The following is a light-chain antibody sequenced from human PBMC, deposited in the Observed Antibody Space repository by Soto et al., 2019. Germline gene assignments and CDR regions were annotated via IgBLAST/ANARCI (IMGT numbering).Light chain of an antibody. CDR1: QDIKNY. J-gene: IGKJ4*01. Sequence: DIQMTQSPSSLSASVGDRVTITCQASQDIKNYLNWYQQKPGKAPNLLIYDASNLKAGVPSRFSGSGSGTDFTFTISSLQLEDVATYYCQHYNHLPPLSFGGGTKVEI. CDR3: QHYNHLPPLS. V-gene: IGKV1-33*01. CDR2: DAS.